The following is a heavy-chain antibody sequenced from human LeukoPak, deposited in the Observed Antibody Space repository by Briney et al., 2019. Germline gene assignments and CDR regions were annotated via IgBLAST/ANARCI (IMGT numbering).Heavy chain of an antibody. CDR2: INPSGGST. D-gene: IGHD3-16*01. V-gene: IGHV1-46*01. CDR3: ARDHLGWGSLDY. CDR1: GYTFIHYY. J-gene: IGHJ4*02. Sequence: GASVKVSCKTSGYTFIHYYMHWVRQAPGQGLEWMGIINPSGGSTSYAQKFQGRVTMTRDTSTSTVYMELSSLRSEDTAVYYCARDHLGWGSLDYWGQGTLVTVSS.